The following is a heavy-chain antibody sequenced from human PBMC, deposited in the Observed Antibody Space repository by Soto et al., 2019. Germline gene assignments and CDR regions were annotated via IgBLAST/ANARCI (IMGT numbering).Heavy chain of an antibody. J-gene: IGHJ4*02. CDR1: GFTFSSYA. CDR2: ISGSGGST. Sequence: VQLLESGGGLVQPGGSLRLSCAASGFTFSSYAMSWVRQAPGKGLEWVSAISGSGGSTYYADSVKGRSTISRDNSKNTLYLQMNSLRAEDTAVYYCASIVATTPSVDYWGQGTLVTVSS. CDR3: ASIVATTPSVDY. D-gene: IGHD5-12*01. V-gene: IGHV3-23*01.